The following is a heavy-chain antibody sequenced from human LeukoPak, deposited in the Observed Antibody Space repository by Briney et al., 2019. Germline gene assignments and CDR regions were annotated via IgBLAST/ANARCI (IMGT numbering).Heavy chain of an antibody. D-gene: IGHD5-18*01. CDR1: GFTFSSYW. CDR3: AKAYSGYSYGHVYYYGMDV. CDR2: INSDGSFT. Sequence: GGSLRLSCAASGFTFSSYWMYWVRQAPGKGLVRVSRINSDGSFTTYADSVEGRFTISRDNAKNTLYLQMNSLRADDTAVYYCAKAYSGYSYGHVYYYGMDVWGQGTTVTVSS. V-gene: IGHV3-74*01. J-gene: IGHJ6*02.